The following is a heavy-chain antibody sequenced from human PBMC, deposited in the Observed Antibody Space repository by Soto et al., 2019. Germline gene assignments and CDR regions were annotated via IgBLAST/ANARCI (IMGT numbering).Heavy chain of an antibody. CDR1: GFTVSSNY. CDR2: ISGSGGST. J-gene: IGHJ4*02. D-gene: IGHD3-3*01. V-gene: IGHV3-23*01. CDR3: AKGDTIFGVVFDY. Sequence: GGSLRLSCAASGFTVSSNYMSWVRQAPGKGLEWVSAISGSGGSTYYADSVKGRFTISRDNSKNTLYLQMNSLRAEDTAVYYCAKGDTIFGVVFDYWGQGTLVTVSS.